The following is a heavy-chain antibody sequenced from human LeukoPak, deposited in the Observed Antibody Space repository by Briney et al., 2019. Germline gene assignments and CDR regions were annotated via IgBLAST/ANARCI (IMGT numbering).Heavy chain of an antibody. J-gene: IGHJ3*02. V-gene: IGHV5-51*01. Sequence: GESLKISCKGSGYSFNNYWIGWVRQMPGKGLEWMRIIYPGDSDTRYSPSFQGQVTISADNSITTAYLQWSSLKASDTAMYYCARHPHRGATIFEMFIGAFDMWGQGTMVTVSS. D-gene: IGHD3-3*01. CDR2: IYPGDSDT. CDR3: ARHPHRGATIFEMFIGAFDM. CDR1: GYSFNNYW.